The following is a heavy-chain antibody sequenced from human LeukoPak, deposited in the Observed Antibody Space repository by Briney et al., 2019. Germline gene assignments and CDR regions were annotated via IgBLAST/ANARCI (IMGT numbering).Heavy chain of an antibody. CDR1: GGSISSFY. CDR2: IYYSGST. J-gene: IGHJ4*02. Sequence: SETLSLTCTVSGGSISSFYWSWIRQPPGKGLEWLGYIYYSGSTNYNPSLKSRVTISVDTSKNQFSLKLSSVTAADTAVYYCARAEPYCSGGSCQYFDYWGQGTLVTVSS. D-gene: IGHD2-15*01. V-gene: IGHV4-59*01. CDR3: ARAEPYCSGGSCQYFDY.